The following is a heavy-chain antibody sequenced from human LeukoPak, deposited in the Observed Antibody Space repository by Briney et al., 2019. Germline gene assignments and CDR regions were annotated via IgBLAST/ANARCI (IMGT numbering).Heavy chain of an antibody. D-gene: IGHD2-21*01. Sequence: SETLSLTCTVSGSSISPYYWSWIRQSPGKGLEWIGNIHNSGSIYNPSLKSRITISQDTSKNQVSLKLTAVTAADTALYYCVRACDMAFDLWGQGTMVTVSA. J-gene: IGHJ3*01. V-gene: IGHV4-59*01. CDR2: IHNSGS. CDR3: VRACDMAFDL. CDR1: GSSISPYY.